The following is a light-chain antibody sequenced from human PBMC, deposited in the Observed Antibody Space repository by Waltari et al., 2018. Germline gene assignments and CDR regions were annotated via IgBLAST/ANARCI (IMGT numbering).Light chain of an antibody. V-gene: IGLV2-14*03. CDR3: SSFTGSATWV. J-gene: IGLJ3*02. Sequence: QSALTPPASVSGSPGQSITIPCTGTSSDVGAYNYVSWYQHHPDNAPKLIIYDVSNRPSGVSHRFSGSKSGNTASLTISGLQAEDEAHYSCSSFTGSATWVFGGGTKLTVL. CDR2: DVS. CDR1: SSDVGAYNY.